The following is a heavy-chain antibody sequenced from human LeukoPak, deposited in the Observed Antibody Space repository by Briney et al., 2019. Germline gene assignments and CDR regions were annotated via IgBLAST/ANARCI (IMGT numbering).Heavy chain of an antibody. CDR1: GFTFSMSA. Sequence: GGSLRLSCATSGFTFSMSAMHWVRLAPGKGLDWVAVISFDGGNKFYADSVKGRFSISRDNSKNTLYLQMNSLGLDDTAVYFCARGRAGIAAAGFDYWGQGTLVTISS. V-gene: IGHV3-30-3*01. CDR3: ARGRAGIAAAGFDY. J-gene: IGHJ4*02. CDR2: ISFDGGNK. D-gene: IGHD6-13*01.